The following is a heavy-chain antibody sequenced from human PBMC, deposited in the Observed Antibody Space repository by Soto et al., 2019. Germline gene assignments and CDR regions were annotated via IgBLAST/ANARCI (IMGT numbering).Heavy chain of an antibody. CDR1: AYSFIGHY. D-gene: IGHD2-21*02. V-gene: IGHV1-2*02. Sequence: ASVKVCCKASAYSFIGHYMHWVRQAPGQGLEWMGWINPKSGVTNYAQKFQGRVTMTRDTSITTAYMELSSLRSDDTAVYYCARGDVNWFDPWGQGTLVPVSS. J-gene: IGHJ5*02. CDR2: INPKSGVT. CDR3: ARGDVNWFDP.